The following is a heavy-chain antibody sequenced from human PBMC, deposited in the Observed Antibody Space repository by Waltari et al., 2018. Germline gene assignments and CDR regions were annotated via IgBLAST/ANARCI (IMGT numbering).Heavy chain of an antibody. CDR1: GGSFSGYY. D-gene: IGHD3-10*01. V-gene: IGHV4-34*01. Sequence: QVQLQPWGAGLLKPSETLSLTCAVHGGSFSGYYWSWLRPPPGKGLEWIWENNHGGSTNYNPSLKSRVTISVDTSKNQFSLKLSSVTAADTAVYYCARTMVRGVIIRGGWFDPWGQGTLVTVSS. CDR3: ARTMVRGVIIRGGWFDP. CDR2: NNHGGST. J-gene: IGHJ5*02.